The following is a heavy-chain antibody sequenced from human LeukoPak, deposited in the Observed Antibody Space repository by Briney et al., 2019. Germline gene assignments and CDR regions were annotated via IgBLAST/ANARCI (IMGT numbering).Heavy chain of an antibody. CDR3: ARGHVAGSDRHWDY. Sequence: GGSLRLSCGTSDFSFSSRWMHWVRQAPGKGRVWVSRIISDGSSISYADSVKGRFTISRDNAKNTLYLQMNSLRAEDTAVYYCARGHVAGSDRHWDYWGQGALVTVSS. V-gene: IGHV3-74*01. J-gene: IGHJ4*02. CDR1: DFSFSSRW. CDR2: IISDGSSI. D-gene: IGHD6-19*01.